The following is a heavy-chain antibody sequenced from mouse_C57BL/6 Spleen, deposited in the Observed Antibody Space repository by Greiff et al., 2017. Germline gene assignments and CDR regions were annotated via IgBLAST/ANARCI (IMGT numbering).Heavy chain of an antibody. CDR2: INYDGSST. CDR3: ARDLLGLDY. CDR1: GFTFSDYY. J-gene: IGHJ2*01. D-gene: IGHD2-1*01. V-gene: IGHV5-16*01. Sequence: EVKVVESEGGLVQPGSSMKLSCTASGFTFSDYYMAWVRQVPEKGLEWVANINYDGSSTYYLDSLKSRFIISRDNAKNILYLQMSSLKSEDTATYYCARDLLGLDYWGQGTTLTVSS.